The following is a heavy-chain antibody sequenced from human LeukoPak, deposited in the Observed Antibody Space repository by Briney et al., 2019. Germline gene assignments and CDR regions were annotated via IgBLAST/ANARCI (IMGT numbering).Heavy chain of an antibody. CDR3: ARGYYGSGSYSGTNFDY. V-gene: IGHV3-21*01. Sequence: GGSLRLSCAASGFTFSSYTMNWVRQAPGKGLEWVSSISTSSSYIYFADSVKGRFTISRDNAKNSLSLQMNSLRAEDTAVYYCARGYYGSGSYSGTNFDYWGQGTLVTVSS. CDR2: ISTSSSYI. CDR1: GFTFSSYT. J-gene: IGHJ4*02. D-gene: IGHD3-10*01.